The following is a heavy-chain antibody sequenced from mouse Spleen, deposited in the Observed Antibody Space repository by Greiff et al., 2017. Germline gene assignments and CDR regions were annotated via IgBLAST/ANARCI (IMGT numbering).Heavy chain of an antibody. D-gene: IGHD2-4*01. CDR1: GYTFTDYY. CDR2: IYPGSGNT. V-gene: IGHV1-76*01. J-gene: IGHJ2*01. CDR3: ARDGDDYDYFDY. Sequence: VQLQQSGAELVRPGASVKLSCKASGYTFTDYYINWVKQRPGQGLEWIARIYPGSGNTYYNEKFKGKATLTAEKSSSTAYMQLSSLTSEDSADYFCARDGDDYDYFDYWGQGTTLTVSS.